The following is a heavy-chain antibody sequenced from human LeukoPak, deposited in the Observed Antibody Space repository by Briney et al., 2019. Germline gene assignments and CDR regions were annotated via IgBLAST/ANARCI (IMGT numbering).Heavy chain of an antibody. Sequence: GGSLRLSCAASGFTFSSYSMNWVRQAPGKGLEWVLSISSSSSYIYYADSVKGRFTISRDNAKNSLYLQMNSLRAEDTAVYYCARDRGGGGMEDAFDIWGQGTMVTVSS. J-gene: IGHJ3*02. V-gene: IGHV3-21*01. CDR3: ARDRGGGGMEDAFDI. CDR1: GFTFSSYS. D-gene: IGHD2-21*01. CDR2: ISSSSSYI.